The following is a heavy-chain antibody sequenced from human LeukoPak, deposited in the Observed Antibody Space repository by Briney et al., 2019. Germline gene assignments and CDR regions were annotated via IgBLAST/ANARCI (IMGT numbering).Heavy chain of an antibody. Sequence: GSSVKVPCKASGGTFSSYAISWVRQAPGQGLEWMGGIIPIFGTANYAQKFQGRVTITADESTSTAYMELSSLRPEDTAVYYCASVLLWFGELMDYWGQGTPVTVSS. V-gene: IGHV1-69*01. CDR3: ASVLLWFGELMDY. J-gene: IGHJ4*02. CDR1: GGTFSSYA. CDR2: IIPIFGTA. D-gene: IGHD3-10*01.